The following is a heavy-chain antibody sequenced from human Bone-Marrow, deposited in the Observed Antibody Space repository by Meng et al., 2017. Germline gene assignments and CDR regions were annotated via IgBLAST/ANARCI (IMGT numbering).Heavy chain of an antibody. D-gene: IGHD4-17*01. J-gene: IGHJ4*02. CDR2: IYHSGST. Sequence: QVQLQESGPGLVKPSQTLSLTCTVSGGSISSGGYYWSWIRQHPGKGLEWIGYIYHSGSTYYNPSLKSRVTISVDTSKNQFSLKLSSVTAADTAVYHCARDRNDYGSHYFDYWGQGTLVTVSS. CDR3: ARDRNDYGSHYFDY. CDR1: GGSISSGGYY. V-gene: IGHV4-31*03.